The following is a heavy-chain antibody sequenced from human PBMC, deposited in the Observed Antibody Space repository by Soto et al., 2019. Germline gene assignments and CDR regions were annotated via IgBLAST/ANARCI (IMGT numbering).Heavy chain of an antibody. CDR1: GYSFTSYW. Sequence: GESLKISCKGSGYSFTSYWIGWVRQMPGKGLEWMGIIYPGDSDTRYSPSFQGQVTISADKSISTAYLQWSSLKASDTAMYYCASSATGSRYYYYSYMDIWGKGTTVTVS. V-gene: IGHV5-51*01. D-gene: IGHD3-9*01. CDR2: IYPGDSDT. J-gene: IGHJ6*03. CDR3: ASSATGSRYYYYSYMDI.